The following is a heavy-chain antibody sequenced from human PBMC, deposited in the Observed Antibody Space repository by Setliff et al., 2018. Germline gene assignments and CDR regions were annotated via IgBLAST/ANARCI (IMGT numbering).Heavy chain of an antibody. CDR1: GLTFKNAW. D-gene: IGHD5-18*01. CDR3: ARDVGYTYGLYF. V-gene: IGHV3-21*04. CDR2: ISNSGGEI. J-gene: IGHJ4*02. Sequence: GGSLRLSCAASGLTFKNAWMTWVRQAPGKGLEWVSSISNSGGEIHYADSVKGRFTISRDNPSSTLYLQMSSLKTEDTAVYYCARDVGYTYGLYFGGQGTLVTVSS.